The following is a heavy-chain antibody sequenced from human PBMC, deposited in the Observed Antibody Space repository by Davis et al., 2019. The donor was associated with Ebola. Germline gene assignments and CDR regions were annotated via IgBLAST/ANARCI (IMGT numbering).Heavy chain of an antibody. CDR1: GYTFTGYY. V-gene: IGHV1-2*02. CDR3: ARTQVVPAAIRGVGYYYYYGMDV. Sequence: ASVQVSCKASGYTFTGYYMHWVRQAPGQGLEWMGWINPNSGGTNYAQKFQGRVTMTRDTSISTAYMELSRLRSDDTAVYYCARTQVVPAAIRGVGYYYYYGMDVWGQGTTVTVSS. CDR2: INPNSGGT. D-gene: IGHD2-2*02. J-gene: IGHJ6*02.